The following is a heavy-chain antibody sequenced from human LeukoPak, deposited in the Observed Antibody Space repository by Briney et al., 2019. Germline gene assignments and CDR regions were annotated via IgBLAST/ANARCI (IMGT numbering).Heavy chain of an antibody. CDR1: GGSFSGYY. D-gene: IGHD6-13*01. V-gene: IGHV4-34*01. CDR3: ARGRVAAAGTEGYRFDP. J-gene: IGHJ5*02. Sequence: SETLSLTCAVYGGSFSGYYWSWIRQPPGKGLEWIGEINHSGSTNYNPSLKSRVTISVDTSKNQFSLKLSSVTAADTAVYYCARGRVAAAGTEGYRFDPWGQGTLVTVSS. CDR2: INHSGST.